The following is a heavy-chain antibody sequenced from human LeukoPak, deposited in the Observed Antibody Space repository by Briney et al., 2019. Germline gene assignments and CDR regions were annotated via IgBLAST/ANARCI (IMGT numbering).Heavy chain of an antibody. D-gene: IGHD6-13*01. J-gene: IGHJ4*02. CDR2: IYNDGSP. CDR3: ARGLLAAGTFDS. CDR1: GFTVSSIY. Sequence: GGSLRLSCTASGFTVSSIYMSWVRQAPGKGLEWVSVIYNDGSPYYADSVRDRFTISRYNSKNTVDLQLNRLRAEDTAVYFCARGLLAAGTFDSWGQGTLVTVSS. V-gene: IGHV3-66*01.